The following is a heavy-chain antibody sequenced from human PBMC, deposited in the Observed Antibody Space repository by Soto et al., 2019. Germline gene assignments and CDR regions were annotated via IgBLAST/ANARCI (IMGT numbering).Heavy chain of an antibody. J-gene: IGHJ1*01. Sequence: GGSLRLSCAASGFTFSSYSMNWVRQAPGKGLEWVSSISSSSSYIYYADSVKGRFTISRDNAKNSLYLQMNSLRAEDTAVYYCASTPVAGEFQHWGQGTLVTAPQ. CDR2: ISSSSSYI. CDR3: ASTPVAGEFQH. D-gene: IGHD6-19*01. CDR1: GFTFSSYS. V-gene: IGHV3-21*01.